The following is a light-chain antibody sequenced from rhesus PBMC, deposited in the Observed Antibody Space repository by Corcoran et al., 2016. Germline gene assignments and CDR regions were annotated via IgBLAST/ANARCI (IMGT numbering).Light chain of an antibody. CDR2: LGS. Sequence: DIVMTQTPLSLSVTPGEPASISCRSSQSLLQSGGYTYLDWYLQKPGQSPQLFIYLGSNRASGVPDRFSGSGSGTDFILKISRVEAEDVGIYYCMQGTQLPVTFGGGTKVELK. V-gene: IGKV2-78*01. CDR3: MQGTQLPVT. CDR1: QSLLQSGGYTY. J-gene: IGKJ4*01.